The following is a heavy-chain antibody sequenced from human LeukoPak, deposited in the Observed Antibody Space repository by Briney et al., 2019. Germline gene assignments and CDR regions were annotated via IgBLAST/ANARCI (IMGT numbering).Heavy chain of an antibody. D-gene: IGHD6-13*01. J-gene: IGHJ4*02. CDR2: FDPEDGET. V-gene: IGHV1-24*01. Sequence: ASVKVSCKVSGYTLTELSMHWVRQAPGKGLEWMGGFDPEDGETIYAQKFQGRVTMTEDTSTDTAYMELSSLRSEDTAVYYSATGDSSSWPLFDYWGQGTLVTVSS. CDR3: ATGDSSSWPLFDY. CDR1: GYTLTELS.